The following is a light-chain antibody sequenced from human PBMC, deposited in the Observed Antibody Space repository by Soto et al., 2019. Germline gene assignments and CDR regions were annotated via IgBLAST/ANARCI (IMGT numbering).Light chain of an antibody. CDR1: QNVNSN. J-gene: IGKJ2*01. CDR2: NAS. Sequence: EIAMTQSPATLSVSPGQRATLSCRASQNVNSNLAWYQQKPGQAPRLVMFNASTRATDIPARFSGSGSGTQFTLIISSLQSEDFATYYCQQYNTLNTFGQGTRLEIK. CDR3: QQYNTLNT. V-gene: IGKV3-15*01.